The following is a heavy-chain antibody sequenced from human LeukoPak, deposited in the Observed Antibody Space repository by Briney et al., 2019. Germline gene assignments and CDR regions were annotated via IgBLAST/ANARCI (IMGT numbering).Heavy chain of an antibody. J-gene: IGHJ4*02. CDR1: GGSVNSGSYY. V-gene: IGHV4-61*01. CDR2: IYYSEST. Sequence: SETLSLTCTVSGGSVNSGSYYWNWIRQPPGKGLEWIGYIYYSESTNYNPSLKSRVTISVDTSKNQFSLKLSSVTAADTAVYYCASGYYYDSSGIPFGYWGQGTLVTVSS. CDR3: ASGYYYDSSGIPFGY. D-gene: IGHD3-22*01.